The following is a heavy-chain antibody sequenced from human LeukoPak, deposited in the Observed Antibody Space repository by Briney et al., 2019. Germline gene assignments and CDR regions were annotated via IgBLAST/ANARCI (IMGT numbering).Heavy chain of an antibody. CDR3: ARLTGDPDAFDI. D-gene: IGHD7-27*01. CDR1: GGSISGYY. J-gene: IGHJ3*02. Sequence: PSETLSLTCTVSGGSISGYYWSWIRQPPGKGLEWIGYIFNSVSTNYNPSLKSRVTISIGTSKNQFSLKLNSVTAADTAVYYCARLTGDPDAFDIWGQGTMVTVSS. CDR2: IFNSVST. V-gene: IGHV4-59*08.